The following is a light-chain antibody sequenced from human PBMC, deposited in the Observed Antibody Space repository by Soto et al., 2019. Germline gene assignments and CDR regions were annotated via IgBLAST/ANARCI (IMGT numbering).Light chain of an antibody. CDR1: QTVAYTS. CDR3: QQYVTTPRT. CDR2: GTS. Sequence: EIVLTQSPGIQSLSPGARATLSCRASQTVAYTSLAWYQQRPGQAPRLLIYGTSTRATGTPDRFIGSGSGTAFTLTISRLEPEHFAVYYCQQYVTTPRTFGQGTKVE. V-gene: IGKV3-20*01. J-gene: IGKJ1*01.